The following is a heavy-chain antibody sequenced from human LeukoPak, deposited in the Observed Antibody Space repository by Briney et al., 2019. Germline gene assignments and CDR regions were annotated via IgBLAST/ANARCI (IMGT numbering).Heavy chain of an antibody. D-gene: IGHD3-16*01. CDR2: IYYSGST. J-gene: IGHJ4*02. CDR1: GGSISSYY. CDR3: ARIEGDNSLDY. V-gene: IGHV4-59*01. Sequence: SETLSLTCTVSGGSISSYYWSWIRQPPGKGLEWIGYIYYSGSTNYNPSLKSRVTISVDTSRSQLSLKLSSVTAADTAVYYCARIEGDNSLDYWGQGTLVTASS.